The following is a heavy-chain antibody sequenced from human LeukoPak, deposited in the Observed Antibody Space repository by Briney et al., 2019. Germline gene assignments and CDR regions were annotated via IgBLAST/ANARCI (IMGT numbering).Heavy chain of an antibody. CDR3: ARDVPYYGSGSYYDY. Sequence: PGGSLRLSCAASGNYWMHWVRQAPGKGLVWVSHINSDGSWTSYADSVKGRFTISKDNAKNTVYLQMNSLRAEDTALYYCARDVPYYGSGSYYDYWGQGTLVTVSS. CDR1: GNYW. CDR2: INSDGSWT. V-gene: IGHV3-74*01. D-gene: IGHD3-10*01. J-gene: IGHJ4*02.